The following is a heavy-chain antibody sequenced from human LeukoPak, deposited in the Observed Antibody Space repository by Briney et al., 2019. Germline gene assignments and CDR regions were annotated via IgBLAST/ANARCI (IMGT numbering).Heavy chain of an antibody. CDR3: ARAGYYDSSEDY. CDR1: GGSISSSSYY. Sequence: PSETLSLSCTVSGGSISSSSYYWGWIRQPPGEGLEWIGSIYYSGSTYYNPSLKSRVTISVDTSKNQFSLKLSSVTAADTAVYYCARAGYYDSSEDYWGQGTLVTVSS. V-gene: IGHV4-39*07. D-gene: IGHD3-22*01. CDR2: IYYSGST. J-gene: IGHJ4*02.